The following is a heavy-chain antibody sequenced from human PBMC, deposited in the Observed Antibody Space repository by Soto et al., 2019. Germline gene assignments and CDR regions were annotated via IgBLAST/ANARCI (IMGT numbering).Heavy chain of an antibody. J-gene: IGHJ6*02. CDR3: ARGGADHYNYGLDV. D-gene: IGHD3-10*01. Sequence: RLSCAASGFTLPTYAMTWVRQPPGKGLEWVSSMNGAATSTSYADSVKGRFTTSRDTSRNTLYLDMRILRPEDTAVYYCARGGADHYNYGLDVWGQGTTVTVSS. V-gene: IGHV3-23*05. CDR2: MNGAATST. CDR1: GFTLPTYA.